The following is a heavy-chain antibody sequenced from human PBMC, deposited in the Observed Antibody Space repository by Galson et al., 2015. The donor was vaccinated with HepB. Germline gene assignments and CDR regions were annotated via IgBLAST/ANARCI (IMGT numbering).Heavy chain of an antibody. Sequence: QSGAEVTKPGESLKISCKGSGYSFTSYWIGWVRQMPGKGLEWMGIIYPGDSDTRYSPSFQGQVTISADKSISTAYLQWSSLKASDTAMYYCARQDLEYYYDSSGRRVVIGWFDPWGQGTLVTVSS. D-gene: IGHD3-22*01. J-gene: IGHJ5*02. CDR2: IYPGDSDT. CDR3: ARQDLEYYYDSSGRRVVIGWFDP. CDR1: GYSFTSYW. V-gene: IGHV5-51*01.